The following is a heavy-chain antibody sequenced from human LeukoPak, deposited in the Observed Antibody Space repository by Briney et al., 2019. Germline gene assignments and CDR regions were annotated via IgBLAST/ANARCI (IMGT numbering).Heavy chain of an antibody. CDR2: IWYDGSNK. CDR3: ARECSSTSSAIDP. Sequence: GGSLRLSCAASGFTFSSYGMHWVRQAPGKGLEWVGVIWYDGSNKYYADSVKVRFTISRDNSKNTLYLQMNSLRAEDTAVYYCARECSSTSSAIDPWGQGTLVTVSS. D-gene: IGHD2-2*01. V-gene: IGHV3-33*01. J-gene: IGHJ5*02. CDR1: GFTFSSYG.